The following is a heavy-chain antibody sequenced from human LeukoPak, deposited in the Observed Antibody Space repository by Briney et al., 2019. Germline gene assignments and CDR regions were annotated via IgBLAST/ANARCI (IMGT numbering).Heavy chain of an antibody. CDR3: ARDVELVGSSWYYYYMDV. CDR2: IYTSGST. V-gene: IGHV4-4*07. D-gene: IGHD6-13*01. J-gene: IGHJ6*03. Sequence: SETLSLTCTVSGGSICVYYWSWIRQPAGKGLEWIGRIYTSGSTNHNPSLKSRVTISVDKSQNQFSLKLSSVTAADTAVYYCARDVELVGSSWYYYYMDVWGKGTTVTVSS. CDR1: GGSICVYY.